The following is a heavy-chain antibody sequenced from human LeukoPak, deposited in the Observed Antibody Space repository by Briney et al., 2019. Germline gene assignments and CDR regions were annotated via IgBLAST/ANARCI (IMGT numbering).Heavy chain of an antibody. D-gene: IGHD1-26*01. J-gene: IGHJ4*02. CDR3: TRDLVGPTGFAY. CDR1: GNTFTSSR. V-gene: IGHV1-46*01. CDR2: INPDGGST. Sequence: ASVRVSSTPSGNTFTSSRMHWVRQAPGQGLEWVGVINPDGGSTAYAQKFQGRVAMTRDTSTNTVYMDLASLTSEDTAAYYCTRDLVGPTGFAYWGQGTLVTVSS.